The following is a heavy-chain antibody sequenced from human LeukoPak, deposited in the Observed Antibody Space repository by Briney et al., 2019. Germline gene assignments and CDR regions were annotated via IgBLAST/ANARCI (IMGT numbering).Heavy chain of an antibody. J-gene: IGHJ4*02. D-gene: IGHD3-22*01. V-gene: IGHV4-34*01. CDR3: ARVGPWLSYDY. Sequence: SETLSLTCAVYGGSFSGYYWSWIRQPPGKGLEWIGEINHSGSTNYNPSLKSRVTISVDTSKNQFSLKLSSVTAADTAVYYCARVGPWLSYDYWGQGTLVTVSS. CDR1: GGSFSGYY. CDR2: INHSGST.